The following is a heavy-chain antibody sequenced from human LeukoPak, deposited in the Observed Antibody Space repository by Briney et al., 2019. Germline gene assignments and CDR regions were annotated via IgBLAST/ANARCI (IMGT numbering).Heavy chain of an antibody. CDR2: INHSGST. Sequence: PSETLSLTCAVYGGSFSGYYWSWIRQPPGKGLEWIGEINHSGSTNYNPSLTSRATISVDTSKNQFSLKLSSVTAADTALYYCSSYNCSSTSSFNFDYWGQGTLVTVSS. V-gene: IGHV4-34*01. J-gene: IGHJ4*02. CDR1: GGSFSGYY. D-gene: IGHD2-2*01. CDR3: SSYNCSSTSSFNFDY.